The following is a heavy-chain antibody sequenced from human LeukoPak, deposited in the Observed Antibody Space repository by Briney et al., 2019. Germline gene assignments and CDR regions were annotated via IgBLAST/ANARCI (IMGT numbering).Heavy chain of an antibody. CDR3: ARDISGYPDY. CDR1: GFTFDDYA. CDR2: ISWNSGSI. D-gene: IGHD5-12*01. J-gene: IGHJ4*02. V-gene: IGHV3-9*01. Sequence: GGSLRLSCAASGFTFDDYAMHWVRQAPGKGLEWVSGISWNSGSIGYADSVKGRFTISRDNAKNSLYLQMNSLRAEDTAVYYCARDISGYPDYWGQGTLVTVSS.